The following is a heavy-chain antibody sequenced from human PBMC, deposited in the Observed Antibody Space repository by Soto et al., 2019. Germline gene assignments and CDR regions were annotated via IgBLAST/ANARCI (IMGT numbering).Heavy chain of an antibody. V-gene: IGHV3-30*18. Sequence: GGSLRLSCAASGFTFSSYGMHWVRQAPGKGLEWVAVISYDGSNKYYADSVKGRFTISRDNSKNTLYLQMNSLRAEDTAVYYCAKEFYGSGSYIISSYAFDIWGQGTMVTVSS. CDR3: AKEFYGSGSYIISSYAFDI. J-gene: IGHJ3*02. CDR2: ISYDGSNK. D-gene: IGHD3-10*01. CDR1: GFTFSSYG.